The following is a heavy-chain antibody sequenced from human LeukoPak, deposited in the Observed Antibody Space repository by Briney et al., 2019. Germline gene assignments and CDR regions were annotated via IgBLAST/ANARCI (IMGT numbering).Heavy chain of an antibody. CDR3: ASLTPFSGRRNAFEF. D-gene: IGHD5-12*01. CDR1: GGSFSDFY. CDR2: INYSAVT. V-gene: IGHV4-34*01. Sequence: PSETLSLTCAVSGGSFSDFYWTWIRQSPGKGLEWIGEINYSAVTNYNPSLKSRATISLDTSKSQFSLKLSSVTAADTAVYYCASLTPFSGRRNAFEFWGQGTMVTVSS. J-gene: IGHJ3*01.